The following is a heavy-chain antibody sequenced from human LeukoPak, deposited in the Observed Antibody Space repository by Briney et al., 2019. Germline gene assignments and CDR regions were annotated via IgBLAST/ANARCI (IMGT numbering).Heavy chain of an antibody. CDR1: GFTFSSYA. CDR3: AKDLYSSGWYRRSVAFDI. V-gene: IGHV3-30*18. CDR2: ILYDGSNK. Sequence: GGSLRLSCAASGFTFSSYAMHWVRQAPGKGLEWLAIILYDGSNKYYADSVKGRFTISRDNSKNTLYLQMNSLRAEDTAVYYCAKDLYSSGWYRRSVAFDIWGQGTMVTVSS. D-gene: IGHD6-19*01. J-gene: IGHJ3*02.